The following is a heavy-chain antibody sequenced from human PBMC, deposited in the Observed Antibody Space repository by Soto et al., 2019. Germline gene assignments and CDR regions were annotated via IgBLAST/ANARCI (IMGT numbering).Heavy chain of an antibody. CDR3: ARALFGSDEY. CDR1: GFTFSSAW. D-gene: IGHD3-3*01. J-gene: IGHJ4*02. V-gene: IGHV3-74*01. CDR2: INPDGSIT. Sequence: EVQLVESGGGLVQPGGSLRVSCAASGFTFSSAWMHWVRQAPGKGLGWVSRINPDGSITTYADSVKGRFTISRDNAKNTVYLQMNSLRVEDTAMYFCARALFGSDEYWGQGTLVTVSS.